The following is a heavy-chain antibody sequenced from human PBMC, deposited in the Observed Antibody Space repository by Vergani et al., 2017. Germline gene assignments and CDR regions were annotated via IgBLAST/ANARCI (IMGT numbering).Heavy chain of an antibody. J-gene: IGHJ4*02. Sequence: QITLKESGPTLVKPTQTLTLTCTFSGFSLSTSGVGVGWIRQPPGKALERLALIYWDDYKRYSPSLKSRLTITKDPSKNQVVLTMTNMHPVDTATSYCAHTRPNSYGYVPFDYWGQGTLVTVSS. CDR2: IYWDDYK. D-gene: IGHD5-18*01. CDR1: GFSLSTSGVG. V-gene: IGHV2-5*02. CDR3: AHTRPNSYGYVPFDY.